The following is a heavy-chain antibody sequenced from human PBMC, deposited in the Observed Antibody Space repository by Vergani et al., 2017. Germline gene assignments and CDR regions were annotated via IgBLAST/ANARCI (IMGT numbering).Heavy chain of an antibody. CDR2: IKSKTDGGTT. J-gene: IGHJ4*02. CDR1: GFTFSNAW. D-gene: IGHD5-18*01. CDR3: TTRTDGYRNLNFDY. V-gene: IGHV3-15*01. Sequence: EVQLVESGGGLVKPGGSLRLSCAASGFTFSNAWMSWVRQAPGKGLEWVGRIKSKTDGGTTDYAAPVKGRFTISRDDSKNTLYLQMNSLKTEDTAVYYCTTRTDGYRNLNFDYWGQGTLVTVSS.